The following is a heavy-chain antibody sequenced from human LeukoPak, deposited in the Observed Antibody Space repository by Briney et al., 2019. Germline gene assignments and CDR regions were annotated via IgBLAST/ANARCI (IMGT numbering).Heavy chain of an antibody. Sequence: ASVKVSCKASGYTFTGYYMHWVRQAPGQGLEWMGWINPNSGGTSYAQKFQGRVTMTRDTSISTAYMELSRLRSDDTAVYYCARDYPGEDTAMAKFDYWGQGTLVTVSS. J-gene: IGHJ4*02. CDR3: ARDYPGEDTAMAKFDY. D-gene: IGHD5-18*01. CDR1: GYTFTGYY. V-gene: IGHV1-2*02. CDR2: INPNSGGT.